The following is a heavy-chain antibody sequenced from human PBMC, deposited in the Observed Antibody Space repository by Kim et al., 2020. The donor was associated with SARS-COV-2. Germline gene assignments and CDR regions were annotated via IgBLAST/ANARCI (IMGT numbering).Heavy chain of an antibody. V-gene: IGHV4-59*08. CDR1: GGSISSYY. Sequence: SETLSLTCTVSGGSISSYYWSWIRQPPGKGLEWIGYIYYSGSTNYNPSLKSRVTISVDTSKNQFSLKLSSVIAADTAVYYCARTQIIAAAGNVFDPWGQGTLVTVSS. D-gene: IGHD6-13*01. CDR3: ARTQIIAAAGNVFDP. CDR2: IYYSGST. J-gene: IGHJ5*02.